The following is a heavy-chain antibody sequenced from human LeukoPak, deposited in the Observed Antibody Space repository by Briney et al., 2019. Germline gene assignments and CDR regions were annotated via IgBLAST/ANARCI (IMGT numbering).Heavy chain of an antibody. V-gene: IGHV4-4*07. CDR2: IYTSGST. CDR3: ARHGPTMVRGVIITYFDY. J-gene: IGHJ4*02. CDR1: GGSISSYY. Sequence: SSETLSLTCTVSGGSISSYYWSWTRQPAGKGLEWIGRIYTSGSTNYNPSLKSRVTMSVDTSKNQFSLKLSSVTAADTAVYYCARHGPTMVRGVIITYFDYWGQGTLVTVSS. D-gene: IGHD3-10*01.